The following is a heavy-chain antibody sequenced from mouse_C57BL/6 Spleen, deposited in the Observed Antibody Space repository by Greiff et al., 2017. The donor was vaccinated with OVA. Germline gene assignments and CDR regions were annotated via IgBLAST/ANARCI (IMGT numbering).Heavy chain of an antibody. D-gene: IGHD4-1*01. J-gene: IGHJ2*01. CDR3: ARDTGTVFDY. V-gene: IGHV1-42*01. Sequence: EVQLQQSGPELVKPGASVKISCKASGYSFTGYYMNWVKQSPEKSLEWIGEINPSTGGTTYNQKFKAKATVTVDKSSSTAYMQRKSLPSEYSSVYYCARDTGTVFDYWGQGTTLTVSS. CDR2: INPSTGGT. CDR1: GYSFTGYY.